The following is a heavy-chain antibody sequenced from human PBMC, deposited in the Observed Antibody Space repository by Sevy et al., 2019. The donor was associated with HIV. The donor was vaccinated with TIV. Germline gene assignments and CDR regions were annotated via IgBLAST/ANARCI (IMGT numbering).Heavy chain of an antibody. CDR2: ISYDGSKK. J-gene: IGHJ4*02. V-gene: IGHV3-30*18. D-gene: IGHD3-16*01. Sequence: GGSLRLSCAASGFTFSSHGMHWVRQAPGKGLEWVAFISYDGSKKYYTDSAKGRFTISRDNSKNTVYLQMKSLRAEDTAVYSCAKLRSAFGPLDDWGQGTLVTVSS. CDR3: AKLRSAFGPLDD. CDR1: GFTFSSHG.